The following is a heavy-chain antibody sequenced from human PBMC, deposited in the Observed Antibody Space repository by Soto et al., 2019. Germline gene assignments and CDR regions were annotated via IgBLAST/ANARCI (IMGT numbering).Heavy chain of an antibody. D-gene: IGHD4-17*01. CDR2: IYPGDSDT. V-gene: IGHV5-51*01. CDR1: GYSFTSYW. Sequence: GESLKISCNGSGYSFTSYWIGWVRQMPGKGLEWMGIIYPGDSDTRYSPSFQGQVTISADKSISTAYLQWSSLKASDTAMYYCARHPTLSLYGDYVRRYYYYGMDVWGQGTTVTVSS. CDR3: ARHPTLSLYGDYVRRYYYYGMDV. J-gene: IGHJ6*02.